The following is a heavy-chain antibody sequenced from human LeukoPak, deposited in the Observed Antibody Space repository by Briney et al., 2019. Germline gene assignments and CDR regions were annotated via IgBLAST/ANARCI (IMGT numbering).Heavy chain of an antibody. CDR3: ARSTGTSSWYKWGAFDI. J-gene: IGHJ3*02. D-gene: IGHD6-13*01. Sequence: GGSLRLSCTVSGFTVSSNSMSWVRQAPGKGLEWVSFIYSDNTHYSDSVKGRFTISRDNSKNTLYLQMNSLRAEDTAVYYCARSTGTSSWYKWGAFDIWGQGTMVTVSS. CDR2: IYSDNT. CDR1: GFTVSSNS. V-gene: IGHV3-53*01.